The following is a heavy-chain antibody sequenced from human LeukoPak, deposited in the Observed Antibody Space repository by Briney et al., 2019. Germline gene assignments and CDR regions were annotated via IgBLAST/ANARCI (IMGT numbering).Heavy chain of an antibody. CDR1: GGSISSSSYY. CDR3: ARRLAGTEDY. J-gene: IGHJ4*02. V-gene: IGHV4-39*01. D-gene: IGHD6-13*01. Sequence: SETLSLTCTVSGGSISSSSYYWGWIRQPPGKGLEWIGSIYYSGSTYYNSSLKSRVTISVDTSKNQFSLKLSSVTAADTAVYYCARRLAGTEDYWGQGALVTVSS. CDR2: IYYSGST.